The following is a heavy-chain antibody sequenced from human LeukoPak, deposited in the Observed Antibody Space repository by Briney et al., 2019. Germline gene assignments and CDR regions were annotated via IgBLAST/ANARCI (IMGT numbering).Heavy chain of an antibody. CDR2: IDGSDGAS. CDR1: GFRFSSYV. J-gene: IGHJ4*02. V-gene: IGHV3-23*01. CDR3: ARLDSGNYDY. D-gene: IGHD1-26*01. Sequence: GGSLRLSCAASGFRFSSYVMSWVRQAPGKGLEYVSSIDGSDGASYYADSVKGRFTISRDNSKNTLFLQMNSLRVEDTAVYCARLDSGNYDYWGQGTLLTVS.